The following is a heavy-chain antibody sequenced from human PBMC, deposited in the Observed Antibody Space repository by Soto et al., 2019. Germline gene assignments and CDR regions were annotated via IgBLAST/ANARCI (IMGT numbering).Heavy chain of an antibody. Sequence: ASVKVSCKASGGTFSSYAISWVRQAPGQGFEWMGGIIPILGIANYAQKFQGRVTITADKSTSTAYMELSSLRSEDTAVYYCARDRNYYDSSGYWVAFDIWGQGTMVTVSS. V-gene: IGHV1-69*10. CDR3: ARDRNYYDSSGYWVAFDI. D-gene: IGHD3-22*01. CDR2: IIPILGIA. J-gene: IGHJ3*02. CDR1: GGTFSSYA.